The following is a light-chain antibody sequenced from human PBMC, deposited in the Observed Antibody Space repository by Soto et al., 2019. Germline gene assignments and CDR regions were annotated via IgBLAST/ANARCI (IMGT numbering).Light chain of an antibody. J-gene: IGLJ1*01. Sequence: QSALTQPASVSGSPGQSITISCTGTSSDVGGYNYVSWYQQHPGKAPKLMIYDVSNRPSGVSNRFSGSKSGNTASLTISGLQDEDEADYYYSSYSSSSTLLYVFGSGTKLTVL. CDR3: SSYSSSSTLLYV. CDR2: DVS. V-gene: IGLV2-14*01. CDR1: SSDVGGYNY.